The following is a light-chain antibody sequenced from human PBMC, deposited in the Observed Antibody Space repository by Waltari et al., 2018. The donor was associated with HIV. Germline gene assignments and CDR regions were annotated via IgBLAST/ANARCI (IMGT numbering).Light chain of an antibody. Sequence: QSVLTQPPSASATPGQRVTISCSGTNSDIGGNPVNWYQQLPATAPKLLSYNTNQRPSGVPYRFSGSKSGASASLAIRGLQSEDEAEYYCAAWGDSLNGPVFGGGTRVTVL. CDR3: AAWGDSLNGPV. CDR1: NSDIGGNP. V-gene: IGLV1-44*01. CDR2: NTN. J-gene: IGLJ2*01.